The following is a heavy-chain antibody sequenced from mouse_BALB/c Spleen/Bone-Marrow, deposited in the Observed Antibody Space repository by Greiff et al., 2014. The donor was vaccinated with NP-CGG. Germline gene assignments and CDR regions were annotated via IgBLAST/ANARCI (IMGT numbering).Heavy chain of an antibody. CDR3: TGGNYPYYFDY. V-gene: IGHV1-69*02. Sequence: QVQLQQSGAELVRPGASVKLSCKASGYTFTSYWINWVKQRPGQGLEWIGNIYPSNNYTNYNQKFKDEATLTVDKSSSTAYMQLSSPTSEDSAVYYCTGGNYPYYFDYWGQGTTLTVSS. CDR2: IYPSNNYT. D-gene: IGHD2-1*01. J-gene: IGHJ2*01. CDR1: GYTFTSYW.